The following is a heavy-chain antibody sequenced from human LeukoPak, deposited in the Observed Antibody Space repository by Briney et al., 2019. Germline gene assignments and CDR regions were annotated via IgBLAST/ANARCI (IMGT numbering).Heavy chain of an antibody. CDR1: GLTVSSTY. Sequence: PGGSLRLSCAASGLTVSSTYMSWVRQAPGKGLEWVSVIYSDGSTYYADSVKGRFTISRDNSKNTVYLQMNGLRAEDTAVYFCARRPDYGGTPTFDYWGQGTLVTVSS. CDR3: ARRPDYGGTPTFDY. V-gene: IGHV3-66*01. J-gene: IGHJ4*02. D-gene: IGHD4-23*01. CDR2: IYSDGST.